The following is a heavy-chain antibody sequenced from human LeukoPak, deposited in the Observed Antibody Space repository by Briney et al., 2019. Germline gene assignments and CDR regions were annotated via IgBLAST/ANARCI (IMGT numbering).Heavy chain of an antibody. CDR3: ARVGYCGSTSCYWEFDY. D-gene: IGHD2-2*03. Sequence: GGSLRLSCAASGFTFSSYWMSWVRQAPGKGLEWVANIKQDGSEKYYVDSVKGRFTISRDNAKNSLYLQMNSLRAEDTAVYYCARVGYCGSTSCYWEFDYWGQGTLVTVSS. V-gene: IGHV3-7*03. CDR2: IKQDGSEK. J-gene: IGHJ4*02. CDR1: GFTFSSYW.